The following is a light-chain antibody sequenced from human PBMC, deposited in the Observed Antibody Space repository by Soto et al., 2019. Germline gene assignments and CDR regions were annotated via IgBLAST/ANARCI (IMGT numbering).Light chain of an antibody. V-gene: IGKV3-20*01. CDR3: QQYGSSSWT. CDR2: AAS. CDR1: QSVSSSY. J-gene: IGKJ1*01. Sequence: EIVLTQSPGTLSLSPGERATLSCRASQSVSSSYLTWYQQKPGQAPRLLIFAASTRATGIPDRFSGSGSGPEFALTITRVEPEDSAVYYCQQYGSSSWTFGQGTKVDIK.